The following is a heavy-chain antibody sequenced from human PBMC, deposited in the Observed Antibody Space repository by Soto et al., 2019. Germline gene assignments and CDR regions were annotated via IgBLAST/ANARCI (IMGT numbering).Heavy chain of an antibody. Sequence: EVQLLESGGGLVQPGGSLRLSCAASGFIFSSYALNWVRQAPGNGLEWVSSISGGGGSTNYADSVKGRFTISRDNSKNTLYLQLNSLRAEDTALYYCASAFYGSGSYWGFDYWGQGTLVTVSS. J-gene: IGHJ4*02. D-gene: IGHD3-10*01. CDR3: ASAFYGSGSYWGFDY. V-gene: IGHV3-23*01. CDR2: ISGGGGST. CDR1: GFIFSSYA.